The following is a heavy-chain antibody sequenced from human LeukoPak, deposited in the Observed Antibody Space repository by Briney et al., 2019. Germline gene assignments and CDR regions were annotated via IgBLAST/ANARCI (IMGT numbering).Heavy chain of an antibody. CDR2: ISSSGSTI. D-gene: IGHD3-10*01. CDR1: GFTFSSYE. Sequence: GGSLRLSCAASGFTFSSYEMNWVRQAPGKGLEWVSYISSSGSTIYYADSVKGRFTISRDNAKNSLYLQMNSLRAEDTALYHCARAPYGSGSHFDYWGQGTLVTVSS. CDR3: ARAPYGSGSHFDY. J-gene: IGHJ4*02. V-gene: IGHV3-48*03.